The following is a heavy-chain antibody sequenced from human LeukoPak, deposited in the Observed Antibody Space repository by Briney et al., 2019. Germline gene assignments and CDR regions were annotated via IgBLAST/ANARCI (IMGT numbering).Heavy chain of an antibody. CDR1: GFTVSSNY. CDR2: IYSGGST. J-gene: IGHJ3*02. Sequence: GGSLRLSCAASGFTVSSNYMSWVRQAPGKGLEWVSVIYSGGSTYYADSVKGRFTISRDNSKNTLYLQMNSLRAEDTAVYYCARDDDHGADRAFDIWGQGTMITVSS. V-gene: IGHV3-66*01. D-gene: IGHD1-1*01. CDR3: ARDDDHGADRAFDI.